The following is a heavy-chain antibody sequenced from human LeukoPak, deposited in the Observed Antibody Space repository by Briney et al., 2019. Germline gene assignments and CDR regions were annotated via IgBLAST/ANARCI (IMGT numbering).Heavy chain of an antibody. J-gene: IGHJ6*03. CDR2: ISGSGAKA. D-gene: IGHD3-10*01. CDR3: AKDPMWFGEGDYKYYMDI. CDR1: KFTFSTSA. Sequence: GGSLRLACAAPKFTFSTSALSWVRQAPGRGLEWVSGISGSGAKAYYSDSVKGRFTISRDNSKSILYLQMNSLRVEDTALYYCAKDPMWFGEGDYKYYMDIWGKGTTVTVSS. V-gene: IGHV3-23*01.